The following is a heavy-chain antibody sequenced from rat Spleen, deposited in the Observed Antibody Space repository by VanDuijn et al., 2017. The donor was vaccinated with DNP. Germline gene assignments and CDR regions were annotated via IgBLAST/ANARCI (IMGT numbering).Heavy chain of an antibody. V-gene: IGHV5S13*01. CDR3: ATLEGYNRIWFAY. J-gene: IGHJ3*01. CDR2: ITTGGGNT. D-gene: IGHD1-4*01. CDR1: GFTFSYYG. Sequence: EVQLVESGGGLVQPGRSLKLSCAASGFTFSYYGMAWVRQAPTKGLEWVAYITTGGGNTYYRDSVKGRFTISRDNAKNTQYLQMDSLRSEDTATYYCATLEGYNRIWFAYWGQGTLVTVSS.